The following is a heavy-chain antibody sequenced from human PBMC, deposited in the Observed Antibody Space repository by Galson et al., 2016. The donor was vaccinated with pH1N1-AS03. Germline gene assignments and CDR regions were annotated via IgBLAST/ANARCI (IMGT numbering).Heavy chain of an antibody. Sequence: SVKVSCKASGYTFTTYDINWVRQAPGQGLEWMGWMNPDSGNTGYAPSFQGRVTTTRDTSISTAYMELSSLGSEDTAVYYCARGVVDCSGPACSGTLRFDPWGQGTLVTVSS. CDR3: ARGVVDCSGPACSGTLRFDP. D-gene: IGHD2-15*01. J-gene: IGHJ5*02. CDR1: GYTFTTYD. CDR2: MNPDSGNT. V-gene: IGHV1-8*03.